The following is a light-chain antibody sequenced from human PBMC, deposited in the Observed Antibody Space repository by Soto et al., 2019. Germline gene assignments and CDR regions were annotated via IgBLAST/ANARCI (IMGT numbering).Light chain of an antibody. CDR1: SSNIGNNY. CDR2: ENN. Sequence: QSVLTQPPSVSVAPGQKVTISCSGSSSNIGNNYVSWYQQLPGTAPKLLIYENNKRPSGIPDRFSGSKSGTSATLGITGLQTGDEADYYCGTWDSSLSAGGVFGGGTKLTVL. V-gene: IGLV1-51*02. J-gene: IGLJ3*02. CDR3: GTWDSSLSAGGV.